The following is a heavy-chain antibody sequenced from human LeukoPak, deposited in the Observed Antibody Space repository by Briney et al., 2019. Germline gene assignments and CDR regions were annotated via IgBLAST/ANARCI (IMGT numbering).Heavy chain of an antibody. J-gene: IGHJ4*02. CDR1: GGSISSSNW. CDR2: IYHSGST. D-gene: IGHD3-10*01. CDR3: ARDTITMVRGGTFDY. V-gene: IGHV4-4*02. Sequence: PSETLSLTCAVSGGSISSSNWWSWVRQPPGKGLEWIGEIYHSGSTNYNPSLKSRVTISVGKSKNQFSLKLSSVTAADTAVYYCARDTITMVRGGTFDYWGQGTLVTVSS.